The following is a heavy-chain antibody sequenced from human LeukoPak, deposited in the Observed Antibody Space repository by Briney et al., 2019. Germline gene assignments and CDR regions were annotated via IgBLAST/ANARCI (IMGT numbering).Heavy chain of an antibody. Sequence: PGGSLRLSCAASGFTFSSYATSWVRQAPGKGLEWVSAISGSGGSTYYADSVKGRFTISRDNSKNTLYLQMNSLRAEDTAVYYCAKEGRYCSSTSCSEPFDYWGQGTLVTVSS. V-gene: IGHV3-23*01. J-gene: IGHJ4*02. CDR3: AKEGRYCSSTSCSEPFDY. CDR2: ISGSGGST. CDR1: GFTFSSYA. D-gene: IGHD2-2*01.